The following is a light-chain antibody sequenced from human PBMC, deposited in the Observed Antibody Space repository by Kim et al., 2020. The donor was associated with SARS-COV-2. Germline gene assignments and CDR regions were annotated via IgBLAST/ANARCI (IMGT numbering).Light chain of an antibody. CDR3: QHYSYPPLA. V-gene: IGKV1-17*01. CDR2: ASS. Sequence: ASVGDRAITTRRGRQIISNFVGWYQQKPGKATRRMNYASSILRSGAPSRCSGGGSGTESTLTISRQQPDYVATYYCQHYSYPPLAFGRGTKVEIK. CDR1: QIISNF. J-gene: IGKJ4*01.